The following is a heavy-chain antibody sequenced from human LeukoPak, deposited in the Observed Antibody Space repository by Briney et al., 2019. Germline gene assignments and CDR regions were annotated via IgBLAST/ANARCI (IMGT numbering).Heavy chain of an antibody. CDR2: ISGSGSLT. V-gene: IGHV3-23*01. J-gene: IGHJ4*02. Sequence: PGGSLRLSCVVSGFTFNNYALTWVRQAPGKGLEWVSTISGSGSLTYYADSMKGRFTISRDNSKNTLYLHMNSLRAEDTAVYYCAGALIGYYFDYWGQGTLVTVSS. CDR3: AGALIGYYFDY. CDR1: GFTFNNYA. D-gene: IGHD1-26*01.